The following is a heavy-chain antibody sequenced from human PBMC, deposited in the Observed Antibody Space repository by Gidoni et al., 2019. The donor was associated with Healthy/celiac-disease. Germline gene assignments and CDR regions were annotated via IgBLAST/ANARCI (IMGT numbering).Heavy chain of an antibody. CDR3: ARVQRGYSYGYGGWFDP. V-gene: IGHV4-39*07. CDR2: IYYSGRT. Sequence: QLQLQESGPGLVQPSETLSPTCPVSGGSISISSYYWGWIRQPPGKGLEWIGSIYYSGRTYYNPSLKSRVTISVDTSKNQFSLKLSSVTAADTAVYYCARVQRGYSYGYGGWFDPWGQGTLVTVSS. J-gene: IGHJ5*02. D-gene: IGHD5-18*01. CDR1: GGSISISSYY.